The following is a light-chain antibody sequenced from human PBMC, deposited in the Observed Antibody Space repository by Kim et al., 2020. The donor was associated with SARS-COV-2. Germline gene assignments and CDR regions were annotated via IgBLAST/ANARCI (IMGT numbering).Light chain of an antibody. CDR2: YDD. Sequence: APGQTAKSSSGGDNSVTRSSHWYQQKPGQAPVLIMAYDDDRPSGIPERFSGSNSVNTATLTISRGEAGDEADYYCHTWDRKSEKYVFGTGTKVTVL. V-gene: IGLV3-21*04. CDR3: HTWDRKSEKYV. J-gene: IGLJ1*01. CDR1: NSVTRS.